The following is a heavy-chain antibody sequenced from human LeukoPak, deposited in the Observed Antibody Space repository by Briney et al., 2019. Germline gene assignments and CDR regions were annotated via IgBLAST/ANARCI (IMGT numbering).Heavy chain of an antibody. CDR2: INPTGGST. CDR1: GYRFTSQY. V-gene: IGHV1-46*01. D-gene: IGHD1-1*01. Sequence: GASVKVSCKASGYRFTSQYVHWVRQAPGQGLEWMGIINPTGGSTRNAQKFQGRFSMTGDTSTSTVYMELSRLRSEDTAVYYCASFYNTNDALDIWGQETMVTVSS. CDR3: ASFYNTNDALDI. J-gene: IGHJ3*02.